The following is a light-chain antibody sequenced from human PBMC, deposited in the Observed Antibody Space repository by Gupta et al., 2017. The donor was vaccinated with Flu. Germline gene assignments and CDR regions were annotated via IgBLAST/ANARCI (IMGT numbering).Light chain of an antibody. CDR2: KDS. Sequence: SYELTQPPSVSVSPGQTARITCSGDALPKKYAFWYKQKPGQAPVLVIYKDSERPSGIPERFSGSSSGTTVTLTISGVQAEDEADYYCQSADRSSTYVVFGGGTKLTVL. CDR3: QSADRSSTYVV. V-gene: IGLV3-25*03. CDR1: ALPKKY. J-gene: IGLJ2*01.